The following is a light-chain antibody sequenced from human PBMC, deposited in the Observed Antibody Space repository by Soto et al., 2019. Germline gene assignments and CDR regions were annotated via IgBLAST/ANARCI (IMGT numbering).Light chain of an antibody. CDR3: GTWDSSLSAGV. CDR2: DNN. Sequence: QSVLTQPPSVSAAPGQTVTISCSGSSSNIGNNYVSWYQQLPGTAPELLIYDNNTRPSGIPDRFSGSTSGMSATLGITGLQTGDEADYYCGTWDSSLSAGVFGGGTKLTVL. CDR1: SSNIGNNY. J-gene: IGLJ3*02. V-gene: IGLV1-51*01.